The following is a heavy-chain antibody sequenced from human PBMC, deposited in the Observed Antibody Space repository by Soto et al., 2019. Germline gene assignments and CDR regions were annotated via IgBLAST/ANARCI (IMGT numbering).Heavy chain of an antibody. J-gene: IGHJ6*02. V-gene: IGHV4-4*02. CDR1: GGSISSSNW. CDR3: ARGGGWKGYYYYGMDV. D-gene: IGHD1-1*01. Sequence: PSETLSLTCAVSGGSISSSNWWSWVRQPPGKGLEWIGAIYHSGSTNYNPSLKSRVTISVDKSKNQFSLKLSSVTAADTAVYSCARGGGWKGYYYYGMDVWGQGTTVTVSS. CDR2: IYHSGST.